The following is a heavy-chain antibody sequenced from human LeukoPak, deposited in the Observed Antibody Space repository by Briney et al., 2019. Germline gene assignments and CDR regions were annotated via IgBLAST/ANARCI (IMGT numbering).Heavy chain of an antibody. Sequence: GGSLRLSCPAAGSTLSTNWMSWDRQVPGEGRGWVAKIKQDGSAKYYVDYVKGRFTISRDNAKNSLYLQMNSLRAEDTAVYYCARFPVTTSAFDYWGQGTLVTVSS. D-gene: IGHD4-17*01. CDR3: ARFPVTTSAFDY. CDR1: GSTLSTNW. CDR2: IKQDGSAK. V-gene: IGHV3-7*01. J-gene: IGHJ4*02.